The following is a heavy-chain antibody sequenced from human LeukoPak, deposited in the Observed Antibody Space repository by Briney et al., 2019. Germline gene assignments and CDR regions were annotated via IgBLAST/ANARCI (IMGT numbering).Heavy chain of an antibody. J-gene: IGHJ4*02. V-gene: IGHV3-48*02. D-gene: IGHD3-9*01. CDR3: ARDHDWAFDL. CDR2: INHNAEMI. Sequence: GGSLRLSCEASGFPFGSYVMSWVRQAPGKGLEWIAYINHNAEMIFYPDFVKGRFTISRDNAKNSLYLQMNALRYEDTAIYYCARDHDWAFDLWGEGTLVTVSS. CDR1: GFPFGSYV.